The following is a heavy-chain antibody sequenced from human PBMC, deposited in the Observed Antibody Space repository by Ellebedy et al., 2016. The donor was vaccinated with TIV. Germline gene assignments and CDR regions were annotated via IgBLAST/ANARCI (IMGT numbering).Heavy chain of an antibody. J-gene: IGHJ6*02. CDR2: MKGDGSSA. CDR3: ASFGPGYYYYGMDV. D-gene: IGHD3-16*01. V-gene: IGHV3-74*01. CDR1: GFTFSSYW. Sequence: GESLKISCAASGFTFSSYWMYWVRQAPGKGLVWVSRMKGDGSSASYADSVKGRFTISSDNAKNTLYLQMNSLRAEDTAVYYCASFGPGYYYYGMDVWGQGTTVTVSS.